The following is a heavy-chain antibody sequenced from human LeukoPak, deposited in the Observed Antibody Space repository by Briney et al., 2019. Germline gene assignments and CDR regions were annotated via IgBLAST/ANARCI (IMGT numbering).Heavy chain of an antibody. CDR1: GVSISSHS. CDR2: ISNTGAT. CDR3: ARGSDSYAYPYYYYYYMDV. J-gene: IGHJ6*03. D-gene: IGHD3-16*01. Sequence: SETLSLTCSVSGVSISSHSWSWVRQPPGEGLESIGYISNTGATHYNPSLRSRVSISVDTSRNEVSLRLTSVTAADTAVYYCARGSDSYAYPYYYYYYMDVWGEGTTVAVSS. V-gene: IGHV4-59*11.